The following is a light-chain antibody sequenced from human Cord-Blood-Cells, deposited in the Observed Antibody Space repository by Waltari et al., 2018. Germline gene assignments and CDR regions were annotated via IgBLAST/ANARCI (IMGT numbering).Light chain of an antibody. CDR3: CSYAGSDTLV. V-gene: IGLV2-11*01. CDR1: SSDVGGYNY. J-gene: IGLJ3*02. Sequence: QSALTQPRSVSGSPGQSVTISCTGTSSDVGGYNYVSWYQQHPGQAPKLMIYDVSKRPSGGPDRFSGSKSGNTASLTISGLQAEDEADYYCCSYAGSDTLVFGGGTKLTVL. CDR2: DVS.